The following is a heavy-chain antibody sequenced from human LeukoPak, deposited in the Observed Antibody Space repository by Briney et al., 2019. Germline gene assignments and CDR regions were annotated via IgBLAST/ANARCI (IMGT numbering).Heavy chain of an antibody. D-gene: IGHD3-3*01. CDR2: IYYSGST. CDR3: AIAASDFWSGYYYYYMDV. V-gene: IGHV4-61*01. CDR1: GRSLSSGSYY. Sequence: SETLSLTCTVSGRSLSSGSYYWSWIRQPPGKGLERIGYIYYSGSTYYNPSLKSRATISVDTSKNQFSLKLSSVTAADMAVYYCAIAASDFWSGYYYYYMDVWGKGTTVTVSS. J-gene: IGHJ6*03.